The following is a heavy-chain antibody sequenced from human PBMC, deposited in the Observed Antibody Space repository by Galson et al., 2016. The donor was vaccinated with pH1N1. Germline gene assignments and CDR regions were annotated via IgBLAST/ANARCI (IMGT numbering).Heavy chain of an antibody. V-gene: IGHV4-31*03. CDR1: GASISSSGNY. CDR3: VREAVVVREGWENGLDV. CDR2: VHNSGNT. D-gene: IGHD1-26*01. Sequence: TLSLTCTVSGASISSSGNYWSWIRQHPGKGLEWIGYVHNSGNTYSNPTLKSRVSMSVDTSKFQFSLRLTSVTAADTAVYYCVREAVVVREGWENGLDVWGQGTTVTVSS. J-gene: IGHJ6*02.